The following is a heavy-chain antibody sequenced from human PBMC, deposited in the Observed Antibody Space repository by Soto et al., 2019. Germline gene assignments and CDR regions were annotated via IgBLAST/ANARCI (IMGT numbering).Heavy chain of an antibody. Sequence: QVQLQQSGPGLVKPSETLSLTCTVSSGPSRSHNWGWIRQSPGRGLEWIGYVYDTGSTSYNPPLETRVTISAATSTNHSSLTLSSVTATDTAVYYCVRQGIGALHGLVDVWGQGTTVSVSS. V-gene: IGHV4-59*08. D-gene: IGHD3-10*01. J-gene: IGHJ6*02. CDR3: VRQGIGALHGLVDV. CDR1: SGPSRSHN. CDR2: VYDTGST.